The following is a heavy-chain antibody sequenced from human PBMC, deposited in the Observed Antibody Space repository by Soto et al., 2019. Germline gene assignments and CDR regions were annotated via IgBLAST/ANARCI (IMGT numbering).Heavy chain of an antibody. CDR3: ARIGNTFGGVIVPEGDYYYYMDV. CDR1: GGSISSSSYY. J-gene: IGHJ6*03. V-gene: IGHV4-39*01. Sequence: SETLSLTCTVSGGSISSSSYYWGWIRQPPGKGLEWIGSIYYSGSTYYNPSLKSRVTISVDTSKNQFSLKLSSVTAADTAVYYCARIGNTFGGVIVPEGDYYYYMDVWGKGTTVTVSS. CDR2: IYYSGST. D-gene: IGHD3-16*02.